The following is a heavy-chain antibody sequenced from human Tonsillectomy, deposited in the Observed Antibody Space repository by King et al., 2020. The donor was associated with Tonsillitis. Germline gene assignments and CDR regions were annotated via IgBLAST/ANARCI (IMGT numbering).Heavy chain of an antibody. J-gene: IGHJ6*02. CDR3: ARDNPPPPRDGLDPIYYNYGMDV. CDR1: GFTISSYS. CDR2: ISSRSGTI. D-gene: IGHD5-24*01. Sequence: EVQLQESGGGLVQPGGSLRLSCAASGFTISSYSMNWVRQAPGKGLEWVSYISSRSGTIYYADSVKGRFIISRDNAKNSLYLQMNRLRDEDTALYYCARDNPPPPRDGLDPIYYNYGMDVWGQGTTVTVSS. V-gene: IGHV3-48*02.